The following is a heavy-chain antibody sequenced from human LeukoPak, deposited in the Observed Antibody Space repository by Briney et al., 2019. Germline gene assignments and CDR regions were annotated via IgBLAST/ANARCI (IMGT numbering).Heavy chain of an antibody. V-gene: IGHV4-39*01. CDR3: ARLGYYDSSGYYHY. D-gene: IGHD3-22*01. Sequence: PSETLSLTCAVSGGSISSNYYWGWIRQPPGKGLEWIGSIHYGGSTYYNPSLKSRVTIFVDTSKNQFSLKLSSVTATDTAVYYCARLGYYDSSGYYHYWGQGTLVTVSS. CDR2: IHYGGST. J-gene: IGHJ4*02. CDR1: GGSISSNYY.